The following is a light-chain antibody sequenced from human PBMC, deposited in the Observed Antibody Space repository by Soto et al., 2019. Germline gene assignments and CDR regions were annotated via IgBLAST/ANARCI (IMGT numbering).Light chain of an antibody. Sequence: DIQIYQSPSSLSASEGDRLTIPGGARQSSSGSFNWYQQKPGKATKLLICAAFSLQSRVPSRCSSSGSGTHFTLTISSLQAEDFATYCCQQSNKTPLTFGGGTKVDIK. CDR3: QQSNKTPLT. J-gene: IGKJ4*01. CDR1: QSSSGS. V-gene: IGKV1-39*01. CDR2: AAF.